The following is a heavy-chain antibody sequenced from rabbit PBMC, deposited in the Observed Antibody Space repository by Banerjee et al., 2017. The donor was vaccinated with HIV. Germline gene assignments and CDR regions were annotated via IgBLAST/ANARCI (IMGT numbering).Heavy chain of an antibody. V-gene: IGHV1S40*01. D-gene: IGHD2-1*01. Sequence: QSLEESGGDLVKPEGSLTLICTASGFSFSSRYYMHWVRQAPGKGLEWIACIDTGRGSTHYASWAKGRFTISKTSSTTVTLQMTSLTAADTATYFCARDRTTNANYGDTFNLWGPGTLVTVS. J-gene: IGHJ4*01. CDR1: GFSFSSRYY. CDR2: IDTGRGST. CDR3: ARDRTTNANYGDTFNL.